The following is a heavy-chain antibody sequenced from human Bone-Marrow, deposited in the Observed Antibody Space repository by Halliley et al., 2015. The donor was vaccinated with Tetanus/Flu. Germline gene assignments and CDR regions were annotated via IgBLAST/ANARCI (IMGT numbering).Heavy chain of an antibody. CDR2: RKPKTGET. J-gene: IGHJ5*02. Sequence: GFEWKGWRKPKTGETKDAQRLQGWVTMTRDTSISTAYKELKRLKSDDTALYYCARDGGITPIESWGQGTLVTVSS. CDR3: ARDGGITPIES. D-gene: IGHD6-25*01. V-gene: IGHV1-2*04.